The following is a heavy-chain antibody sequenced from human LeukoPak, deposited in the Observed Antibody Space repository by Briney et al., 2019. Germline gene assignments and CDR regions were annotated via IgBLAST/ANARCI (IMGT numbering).Heavy chain of an antibody. D-gene: IGHD2-2*01. V-gene: IGHV3-23*01. Sequence: GGSLRLSCAASGFTFSSYAMSWVRQAPGKGLEWVSLISGSGDSTYYADSVKGRFTISRDKSKNTLYLQMNSLRAEDTAMYFCAKDFCSTTSCRFDYWGQGTPVTVSS. J-gene: IGHJ4*02. CDR2: ISGSGDST. CDR1: GFTFSSYA. CDR3: AKDFCSTTSCRFDY.